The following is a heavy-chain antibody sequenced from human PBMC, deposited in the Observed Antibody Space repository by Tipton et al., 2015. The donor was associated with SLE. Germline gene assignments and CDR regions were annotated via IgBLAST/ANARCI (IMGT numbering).Heavy chain of an antibody. J-gene: IGHJ6*03. CDR1: GGSISSYY. CDR2: IYYSGST. CDR3: ARHQEGPYYYYYMDV. V-gene: IGHV4-59*08. Sequence: TLSLTCTVSGGSISSYYWSWIRQPPGKGLEWIGYIYYSGSTNYNPSLKSRVTISVDTSKNQFSLKLSSVTAADTAVYYCARHQEGPYYYYYMDVWGKGTTVTVSS.